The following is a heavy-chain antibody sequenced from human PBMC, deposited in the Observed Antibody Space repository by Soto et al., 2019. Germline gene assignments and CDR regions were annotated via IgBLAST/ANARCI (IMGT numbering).Heavy chain of an antibody. CDR3: AKVWSGYLDYYYYGMDV. CDR1: GFTFSSYA. J-gene: IGHJ6*02. Sequence: PGGSLRLSCAASGFTFSSYAMSWVRQAPGKGLEWVSAISGSGGSTYYADSVKGRFTISRDNSKNTLYLQMNSLRAEDTAVYYCAKVWSGYLDYYYYGMDVWGQGTTVTVSS. CDR2: ISGSGGST. V-gene: IGHV3-23*01. D-gene: IGHD3-3*01.